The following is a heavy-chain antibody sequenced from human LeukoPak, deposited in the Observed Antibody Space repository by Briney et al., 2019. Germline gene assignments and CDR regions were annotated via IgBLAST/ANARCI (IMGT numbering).Heavy chain of an antibody. Sequence: SETLSLTCTVSGGSVSSSSYYWGWIRQPPGQGPEWVGSVYYSGSTYTNPSLKRQVTISVDTSKNQFSLKLSSVTAADTAVYYCARGTVGYCSGGSCQGWYDPWGQGTLVTVSS. V-gene: IGHV4-39*01. CDR1: GGSVSSSSYY. J-gene: IGHJ5*02. CDR2: VYYSGST. CDR3: ARGTVGYCSGGSCQGWYDP. D-gene: IGHD2-15*01.